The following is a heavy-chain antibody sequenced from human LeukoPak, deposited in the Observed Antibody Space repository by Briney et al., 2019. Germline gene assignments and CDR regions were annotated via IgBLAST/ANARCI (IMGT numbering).Heavy chain of an antibody. V-gene: IGHV3-33*01. J-gene: IGHJ5*02. D-gene: IGHD3-22*01. CDR2: IWYDGSND. Sequence: GGSLRLSCAASGFTFNTYGMHWVRQAPGKGLGWVAVIWYDGSNDRYADSVKGRFIISRDNSKSTLYLQMNSLRAEDTAVYYCARNYYDSSGSNWFDPWGQGTLVTVSS. CDR1: GFTFNTYG. CDR3: ARNYYDSSGSNWFDP.